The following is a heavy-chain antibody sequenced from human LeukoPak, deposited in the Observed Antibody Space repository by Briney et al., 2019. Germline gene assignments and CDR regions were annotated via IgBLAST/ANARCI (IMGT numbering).Heavy chain of an antibody. CDR3: AKDRRTDYRGAWY. Sequence: GGSLRLSCAASGFAFSSYAMTWVRQAPGKGLEWVSTISGSGGSTHYADSAKGRFTISRDNSKNTLYLQMNSLRAGDTAVYYCAKDRRTDYRGAWYWGQGTLVSVSS. V-gene: IGHV3-23*01. J-gene: IGHJ4*02. CDR1: GFAFSSYA. CDR2: ISGSGGST. D-gene: IGHD6-19*01.